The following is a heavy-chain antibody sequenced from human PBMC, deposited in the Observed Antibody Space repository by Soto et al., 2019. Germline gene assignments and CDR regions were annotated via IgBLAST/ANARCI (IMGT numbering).Heavy chain of an antibody. CDR1: GFTFSSYG. J-gene: IGHJ4*02. Sequence: QVQLVESGGGVVQPGRSLRLSCAASGFTFSSYGMYWVRQAPGKGLEWVAVISYDGSNKYYADSVKGRFTISRDNSKNTLYLQMNSLRAEDTAVYYCAKDSWRWNHLPLFDYWGQGTLVTVSS. V-gene: IGHV3-30*18. CDR3: AKDSWRWNHLPLFDY. D-gene: IGHD1-1*01. CDR2: ISYDGSNK.